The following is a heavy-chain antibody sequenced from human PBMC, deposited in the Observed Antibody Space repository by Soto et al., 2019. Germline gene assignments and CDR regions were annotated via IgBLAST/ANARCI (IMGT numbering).Heavy chain of an antibody. CDR3: AKDRCSGTSCHRLRAFDV. V-gene: IGHV3-23*01. D-gene: IGHD2-2*02. CDR1: GFTFSSYA. J-gene: IGHJ3*01. CDR2: ISGSGGST. Sequence: GGSLRLSCAASGFTFSSYAMSWVRQAPGKGLEWVSAISGSGGSTYYADSVKGRFTISRDDSKNTVYLQMNSLRAEDTAVYFCAKDRCSGTSCHRLRAFDVWGQGTMVTVSS.